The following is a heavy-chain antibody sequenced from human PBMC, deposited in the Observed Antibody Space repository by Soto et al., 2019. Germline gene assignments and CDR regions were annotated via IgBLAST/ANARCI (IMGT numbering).Heavy chain of an antibody. Sequence: PSETLSLTCTVSGGSISSSSYYWGWIRQPPGKGLEWIGSIYYSGSTYYNPSLKSRVTISVDTSKNQFSLKLSSVTAADTAVYYCARHAYYYDSSGYYRTGYGMDVWGQGTTVTVSS. V-gene: IGHV4-39*01. J-gene: IGHJ6*02. CDR1: GGSISSSSYY. CDR3: ARHAYYYDSSGYYRTGYGMDV. CDR2: IYYSGST. D-gene: IGHD3-22*01.